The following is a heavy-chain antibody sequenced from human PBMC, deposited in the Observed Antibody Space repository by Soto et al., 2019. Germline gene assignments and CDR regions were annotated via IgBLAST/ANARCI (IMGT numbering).Heavy chain of an antibody. Sequence: ASVKVSCKVSGYTLTELSMHWVRQAPGKGLEWMGGFDPEDGKTIYAQKFRGGVTMTEDTSTDTVYTELSSLRSEDTAVYYCATLALDYWGQGTLVTVSS. J-gene: IGHJ4*02. CDR1: GYTLTELS. CDR2: FDPEDGKT. CDR3: ATLALDY. D-gene: IGHD6-13*01. V-gene: IGHV1-24*01.